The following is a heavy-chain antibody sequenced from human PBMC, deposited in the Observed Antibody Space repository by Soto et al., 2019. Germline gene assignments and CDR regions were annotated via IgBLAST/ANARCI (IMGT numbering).Heavy chain of an antibody. J-gene: IGHJ6*03. CDR2: IYYSGST. D-gene: IGHD3-3*01. CDR3: ARRAIFGGHYYMDV. V-gene: IGHV4-31*03. Sequence: PLETLSLTCTVSGGSISSGGYYWSWIRQHPGKGLEWIGYIYYSGSTYYNPSLKSRVTISVDTSKNHFSLKLSSVTAADSAVYYCARRAIFGGHYYMDVWGKGTTVTVS. CDR1: GGSISSGGYY.